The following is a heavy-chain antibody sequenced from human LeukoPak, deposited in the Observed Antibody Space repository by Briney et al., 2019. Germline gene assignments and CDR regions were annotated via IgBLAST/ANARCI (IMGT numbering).Heavy chain of an antibody. CDR1: GFTFSSYA. Sequence: GGSLRLSCAAPGFTFSSYAMSWVRQAPGKGLEWVSAISGSGGSTYYADSVKGRFTISRDNSKNTLYLQMNSLRAEDTAVYYCARVLLRYFSLDYWGQGTLVTVSS. CDR3: ARVLLRYFSLDY. D-gene: IGHD3-9*01. J-gene: IGHJ4*02. CDR2: ISGSGGST. V-gene: IGHV3-23*01.